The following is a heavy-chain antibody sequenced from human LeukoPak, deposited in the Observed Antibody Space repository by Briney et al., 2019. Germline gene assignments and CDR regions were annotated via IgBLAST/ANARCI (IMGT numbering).Heavy chain of an antibody. V-gene: IGHV3-23*01. D-gene: IGHD5-12*01. CDR1: GFTFSTYS. Sequence: GGSLRLSCSASGFTFSTYSMNWVRQAPGKGLEWVSGISGSGGSTYYADSVKGRFTISRDNSKNTLFVQMNSLRVEDTAVYYCAKDLSGYSGYAIDYWGQGTLVTVSS. J-gene: IGHJ4*02. CDR2: ISGSGGST. CDR3: AKDLSGYSGYAIDY.